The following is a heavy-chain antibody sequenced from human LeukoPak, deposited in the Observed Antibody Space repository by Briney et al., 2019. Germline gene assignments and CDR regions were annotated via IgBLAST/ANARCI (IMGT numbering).Heavy chain of an antibody. V-gene: IGHV1-18*01. CDR1: GYTFTSYG. D-gene: IGHD3-16*01. Sequence: ASVKVSCKASGYTFTSYGISWVRQAPGQGLEWMGWISAYNGNTNYAQKLQGRVTMTTDTSTSTAYMELSSLRSEDTAVYYCATPKFGRLYYFDYWGQGTLVTVSS. J-gene: IGHJ4*02. CDR2: ISAYNGNT. CDR3: ATPKFGRLYYFDY.